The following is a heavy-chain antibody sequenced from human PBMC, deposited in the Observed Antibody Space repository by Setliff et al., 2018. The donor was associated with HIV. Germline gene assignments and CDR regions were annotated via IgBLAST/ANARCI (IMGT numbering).Heavy chain of an antibody. CDR1: GGSISSH. CDR2: IHYSGST. J-gene: IGHJ3*02. D-gene: IGHD2-15*01. Sequence: SETLSLTCTVSGGSISSHWSWIRQPPGKGLEWVGYIHYSGSTKYNSSLKRRVTMSIDTSKNQFSLKLSSATAADTAIYYCARVDRVESAFDIWGQGAMVTVSS. V-gene: IGHV4-59*11. CDR3: ARVDRVESAFDI.